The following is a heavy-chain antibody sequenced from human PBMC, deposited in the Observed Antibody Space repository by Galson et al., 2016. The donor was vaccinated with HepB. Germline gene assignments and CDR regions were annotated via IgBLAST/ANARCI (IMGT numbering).Heavy chain of an antibody. Sequence: SETLSLTCTVSGGSVSSGNYYWNWIRQSPGKGLEWIGYIYYTGSTNYNPSLKSRVTISVDTSKNQFSLKLSSVTAADTAVYYCARSITYSPIDYWGQGTLVTVSS. CDR1: GGSVSSGNYY. CDR3: ARSITYSPIDY. J-gene: IGHJ4*02. V-gene: IGHV4-61*01. D-gene: IGHD1-20*01. CDR2: IYYTGST.